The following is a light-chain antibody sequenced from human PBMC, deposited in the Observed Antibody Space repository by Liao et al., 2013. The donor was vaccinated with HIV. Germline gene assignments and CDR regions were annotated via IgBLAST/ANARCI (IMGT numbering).Light chain of an antibody. CDR1: KLGNKY. CDR2: QDN. CDR3: QARDTSTSV. V-gene: IGLV3-1*01. Sequence: SYELTQPPSVSVSPGQTASITCSGDKLGNKYVCWYQQKPGQSPVLVIYQDNRRPSGIPERFSGSNSGNTATLTISGTQDVDDADYYCQARDTSTSVFGPGTEGHRP. J-gene: IGLJ1*01.